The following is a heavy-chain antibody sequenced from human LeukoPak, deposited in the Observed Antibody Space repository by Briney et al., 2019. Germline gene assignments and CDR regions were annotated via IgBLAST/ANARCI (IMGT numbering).Heavy chain of an antibody. V-gene: IGHV4-59*01. CDR3: ARGVFVAVAGTGWFDP. CDR1: GGSISSYY. CDR2: IYYSGST. D-gene: IGHD6-19*01. J-gene: IGHJ5*02. Sequence: PSETLSLTFTVSGGSISSYYWSWIRQPPGKGLEWIGYIYYSGSTNYNPSLKSRVTISVDTSKNQFFLKLSSVTAADTAVYYCARGVFVAVAGTGWFDPWGQGTLVTVSS.